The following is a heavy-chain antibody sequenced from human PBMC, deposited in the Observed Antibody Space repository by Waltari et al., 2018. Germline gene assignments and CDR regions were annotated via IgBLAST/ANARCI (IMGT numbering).Heavy chain of an antibody. Sequence: QVQLQESGPGLVKPSETLSLTCTVSGGSISSYYWSWIRQPPGKGLEWIGYIYYRGSTNYNPSLKSRVTISVDTSKNQFSLKLSSVTAADTAVYYCARGVKDRDAFDIWGQGTMVTVSS. CDR3: ARGVKDRDAFDI. CDR2: IYYRGST. J-gene: IGHJ3*02. CDR1: GGSISSYY. V-gene: IGHV4-59*01.